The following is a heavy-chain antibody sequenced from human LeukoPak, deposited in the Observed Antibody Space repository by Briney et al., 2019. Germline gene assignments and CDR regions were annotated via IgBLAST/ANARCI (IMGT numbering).Heavy chain of an antibody. J-gene: IGHJ4*02. CDR1: GFTFSSYW. CDR3: ARGGPYYYDSSGSDY. D-gene: IGHD3-22*01. V-gene: IGHV3-74*01. Sequence: PGGSLRLSCAASGFTFSSYWMHWVRQAPGKGLVWVSRINSDGSSTSYADSVKGRFTISRDNAKNTLYLQMNSLRAEDTAVYYCARGGPYYYDSSGSDYLGQGTLVTVSS. CDR2: INSDGSST.